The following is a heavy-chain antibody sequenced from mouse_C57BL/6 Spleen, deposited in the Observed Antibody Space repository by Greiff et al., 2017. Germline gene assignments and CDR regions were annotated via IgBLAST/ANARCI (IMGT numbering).Heavy chain of an antibody. CDR1: GYSFTSYY. J-gene: IGHJ2*01. Sequence: VKLVESGPELVKPGASVKISCKASGYSFTSYYIHWVKQRPGQGLEWIGWIYPGSGNTKYNEKFKGKATLTADTSSSTAYMQLSSLTSEDSAVYYCARRYDYDDYWGQGTTLTVSS. V-gene: IGHV1-66*01. CDR3: ARRYDYDDY. CDR2: IYPGSGNT. D-gene: IGHD2-4*01.